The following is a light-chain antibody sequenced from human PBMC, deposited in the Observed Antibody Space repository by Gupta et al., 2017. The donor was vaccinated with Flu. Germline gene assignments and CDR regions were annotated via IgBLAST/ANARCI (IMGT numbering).Light chain of an antibody. J-gene: IGLJ1*01. CDR1: SSDVGSYNL. Sequence: TTSCTGTSSDVGSYNLVSWYQQYPGKAPKLMIYEGSKRPSGVSNRFSGSKSGNTASLTIAGLQAEDEADYYCCSYAGSSTYYVFGTGTKVTVL. CDR3: CSYAGSSTYYV. V-gene: IGLV2-23*01. CDR2: EGS.